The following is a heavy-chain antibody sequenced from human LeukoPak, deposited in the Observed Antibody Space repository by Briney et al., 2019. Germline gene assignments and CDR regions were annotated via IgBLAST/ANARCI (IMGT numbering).Heavy chain of an antibody. CDR2: ISSSSSTI. J-gene: IGHJ5*02. D-gene: IGHD3-10*01. CDR3: AREGDGYYYSNWFNP. V-gene: IGHV3-48*02. CDR1: GFTFSSYS. Sequence: GSQRLSCAASGFTFSSYSMNWVRQAPGKGLEWVSYISSSSSTIYYADSVKGRFTISRDNAKNSLYLQMNSLRDEDTAVYYCAREGDGYYYSNWFNPWGQGTLVTVSS.